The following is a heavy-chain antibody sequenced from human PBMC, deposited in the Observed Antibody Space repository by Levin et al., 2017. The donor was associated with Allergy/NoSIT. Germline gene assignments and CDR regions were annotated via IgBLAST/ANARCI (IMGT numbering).Heavy chain of an antibody. CDR3: WKNYYGSGSYYNEDY. J-gene: IGHJ4*02. V-gene: IGHV4-39*01. Sequence: PGGSLRLSCTVSGGSISSSSYYWGWIRQPPGKGLEWIGSIYYSGSTYYNPSLKSRVTISVDTSKNQFSLKLSSVTAADTAVYYCWKNYYGSGSYYNEDYWGQGTLVTVSS. CDR1: GGSISSSSYY. CDR2: IYYSGST. D-gene: IGHD3-10*01.